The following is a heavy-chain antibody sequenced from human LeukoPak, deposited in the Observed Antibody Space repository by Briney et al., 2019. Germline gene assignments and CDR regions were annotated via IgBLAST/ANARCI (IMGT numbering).Heavy chain of an antibody. CDR3: ARTAARRFDY. CDR1: GYTFPSYF. V-gene: IGHV1-46*01. J-gene: IGHJ4*02. Sequence: ASVTISCTASGYTFPSYFMHWVRQAPGQGLEWMGIINPTGGSTTYAQKFQGRVTMTRDTSTSTVYMELSSLRSDDTAVYYCARTAARRFDYWGQGTLVTVSS. D-gene: IGHD6-6*01. CDR2: INPTGGST.